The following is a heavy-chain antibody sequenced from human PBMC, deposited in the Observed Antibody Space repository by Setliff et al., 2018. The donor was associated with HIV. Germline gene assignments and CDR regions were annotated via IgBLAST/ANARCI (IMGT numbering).Heavy chain of an antibody. CDR1: GDSMRDYY. Sequence: PSETLSLTCTVSGDSMRDYYWSWLRQPAGKGLEWIGRIFPSGTTDYNPSLKSRVTMSIGTSKDQFSLNLKSVTAADTAAYFCARDRSNYGSGSSAYNWFDPWGQGNQVTVSS. D-gene: IGHD3-10*01. J-gene: IGHJ5*02. CDR2: IFPSGTT. CDR3: ARDRSNYGSGSSAYNWFDP. V-gene: IGHV4-4*07.